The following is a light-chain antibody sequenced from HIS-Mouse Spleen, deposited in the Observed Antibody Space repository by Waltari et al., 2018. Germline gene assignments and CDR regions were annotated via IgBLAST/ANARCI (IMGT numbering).Light chain of an antibody. Sequence: QSVLTQPPSASGTPGQRVTISCSGSSSNIGSNTVNWYQQLPGTAPKLPIDSNTRRPSGVPDRFSGSKSGTSASLAISGLQSEDEADYYCAAWDDSLNGVVFGGGTKLTVL. CDR1: SSNIGSNT. CDR2: SNT. CDR3: AAWDDSLNGVV. J-gene: IGLJ2*01. V-gene: IGLV1-44*01.